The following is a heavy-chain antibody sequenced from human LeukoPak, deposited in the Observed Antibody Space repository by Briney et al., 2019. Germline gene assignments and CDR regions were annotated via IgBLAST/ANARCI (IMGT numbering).Heavy chain of an antibody. CDR2: IIPIFGTA. V-gene: IGHV1-69*06. CDR3: ARVIPDGYFPFDF. J-gene: IGHJ4*02. CDR1: GGTFSSYA. D-gene: IGHD3-22*01. Sequence: GASVKVSCKASGGTFSSYAISWVRQAPGQGLGWMGGIIPIFGTANYAQKFQGRVTIIADKSTSTAYMELSSLRSDDTAIYYCARVIPDGYFPFDFWGQGTLVTVS.